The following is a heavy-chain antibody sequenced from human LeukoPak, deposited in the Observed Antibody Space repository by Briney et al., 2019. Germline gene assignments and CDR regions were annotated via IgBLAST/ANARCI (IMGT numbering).Heavy chain of an antibody. J-gene: IGHJ6*04. Sequence: PGGSLRLSCAPSGFTFSSYAMSWVRQAPGKGLEWVSAIGGSGDHTFYSDSVKGRFTISRDNAKNSLYLQMNSLRAEDTAVYYCAELGITMIGGVWGKGTTVTISS. D-gene: IGHD3-10*02. CDR2: IGGSGDHT. CDR1: GFTFSSYA. V-gene: IGHV3-23*01. CDR3: AELGITMIGGV.